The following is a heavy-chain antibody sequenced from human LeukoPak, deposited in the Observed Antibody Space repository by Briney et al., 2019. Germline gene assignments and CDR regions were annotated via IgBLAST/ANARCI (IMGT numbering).Heavy chain of an antibody. CDR1: GYTFTGYY. D-gene: IGHD6-6*01. CDR2: INPNSGGT. J-gene: IGHJ3*02. Sequence: ASVKVSCKASGYTFTGYYMHWVRQAPGQGLEWMGWINPNSGGTNYAQKFQGRVTMTRDTSISTAYMELSRLRSDDTAVYYCARDLMYSSSSAWDKGAFDIWGQGTMVTVSS. CDR3: ARDLMYSSSSAWDKGAFDI. V-gene: IGHV1-2*02.